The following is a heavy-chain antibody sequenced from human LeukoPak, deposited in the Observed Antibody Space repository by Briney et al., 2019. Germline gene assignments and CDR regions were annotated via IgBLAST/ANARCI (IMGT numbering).Heavy chain of an antibody. V-gene: IGHV3-13*01. D-gene: IGHD1-1*01. J-gene: IGHJ4*02. CDR1: GFTFSDYD. CDR2: IGTAGDT. CDR3: ARVAKERVGGVYYFDY. Sequence: GGSLRLSCAASGFTFSDYDMHWVRHATGKGLEWVSAIGTAGDTYYTGSVKGRFTISRENAKNSLYLLMNSLRAGETAVYYCARVAKERVGGVYYFDYWGQGTLVTVSS.